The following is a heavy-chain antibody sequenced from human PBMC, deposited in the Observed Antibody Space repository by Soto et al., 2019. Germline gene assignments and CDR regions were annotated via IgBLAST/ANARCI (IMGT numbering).Heavy chain of an antibody. Sequence: QVQLQESGPGLVKPSETLSLTCTVSGGSVSSGSYYWSWIRQPPGKGLEWIGYIYYSGSTNYNPSLNSRVAIAVDTSKNQFSLKLSSVTAADTAVYYCARGWVGHVWGSYRPFDYWGQGTLVTVSS. CDR1: GGSVSSGSYY. CDR2: IYYSGST. J-gene: IGHJ4*02. D-gene: IGHD3-16*02. CDR3: ARGWVGHVWGSYRPFDY. V-gene: IGHV4-61*01.